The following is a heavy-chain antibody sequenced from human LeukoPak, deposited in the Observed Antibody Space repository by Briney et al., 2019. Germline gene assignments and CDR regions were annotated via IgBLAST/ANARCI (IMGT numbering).Heavy chain of an antibody. CDR1: GFTFSTYW. V-gene: IGHV3-7*01. CDR2: IKQDGSEK. J-gene: IGHJ4*02. Sequence: AGGSLRLSCAASGFTFSTYWMSWVRQAPGKGLELVANIKQDGSEKYYVDSVKGRFTISRDNNAKNSLYLQLNSLRADDTAVYYCARNQRRLDYWGQGALVTVSS. D-gene: IGHD1-14*01. CDR3: ARNQRRLDY.